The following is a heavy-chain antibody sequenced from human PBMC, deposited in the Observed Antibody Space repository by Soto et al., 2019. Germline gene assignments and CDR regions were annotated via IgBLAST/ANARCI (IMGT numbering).Heavy chain of an antibody. J-gene: IGHJ4*02. V-gene: IGHV3-30*03. D-gene: IGHD6-19*01. CDR3: ACNSSAWWFDY. CDR2: ISYDGSNK. CDR1: GFTFSSYG. Sequence: QVQLVESGGGVVQPGRSLRLSCAASGFTFSSYGMHWVRKAPGQGLEWVAVISYDGSNKYYADSVKGRFTISRDNSKNTLYLQMNSLSPEDTAVYYCACNSSAWWFDYWGQGTLVTVSS.